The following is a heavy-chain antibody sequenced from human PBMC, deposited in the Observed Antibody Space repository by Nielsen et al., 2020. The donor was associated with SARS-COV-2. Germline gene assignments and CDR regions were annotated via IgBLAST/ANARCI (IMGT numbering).Heavy chain of an antibody. D-gene: IGHD3-16*02. CDR3: ARASITFGGVIVPFDY. CDR2: ISSSSSTI. J-gene: IGHJ4*02. Sequence: GESLKISCAASGFTFSSYSMNWVRQAPGKGPEWVSYISSSSSTIYYADSVKGRFTISRDNAKNSLYLQMNSLRAEDTAVYYCARASITFGGVIVPFDYWGQGTLVTVSS. V-gene: IGHV3-48*04. CDR1: GFTFSSYS.